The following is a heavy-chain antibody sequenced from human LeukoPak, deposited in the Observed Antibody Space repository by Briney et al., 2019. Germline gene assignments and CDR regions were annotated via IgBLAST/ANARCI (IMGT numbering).Heavy chain of an antibody. CDR1: GYTFTNYD. J-gene: IGHJ5*02. CDR2: MNPHTGNA. CDR3: ARIPQRIPHNWFDP. D-gene: IGHD1-14*01. V-gene: IGHV1-8*01. Sequence: ASVKVSCKASGYTFTNYDINWVRQAAGQGLEWMGWMNPHTGNAGYAQEFQGRVTMTLDTSISTAYMELNSLRSDDTAVYYCARIPQRIPHNWFDPWGQGTLVTVSS.